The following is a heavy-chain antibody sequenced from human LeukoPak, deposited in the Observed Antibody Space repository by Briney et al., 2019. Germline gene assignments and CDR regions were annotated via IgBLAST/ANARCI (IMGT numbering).Heavy chain of an antibody. V-gene: IGHV4-34*01. J-gene: IGHJ4*02. CDR3: ASGITMIVH. Sequence: SETLSLTCAVYGGSFSGYYWSWIRQPPGKGLEWIGEINHSGSTNYNPSLKSRVTVSVDTSKNQFSLKLSSVTAADTAVYYCASGITMIVHWGQGTLVTVSS. D-gene: IGHD3-22*01. CDR1: GGSFSGYY. CDR2: INHSGST.